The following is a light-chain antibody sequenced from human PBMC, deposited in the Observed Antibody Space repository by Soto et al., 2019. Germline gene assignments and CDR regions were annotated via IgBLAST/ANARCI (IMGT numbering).Light chain of an antibody. Sequence: EIVLTQSPDTLSLSPGERATLSCRASQSVASLYFAWYQQKPDQAPRLLLFGTSSRAYGIPDRFSSRGTGTEFTPSTSSLQSEDFSVSYCQQYYNWPRTFGQGTKVDIK. CDR3: QQYYNWPRT. CDR2: GTS. CDR1: QSVASLY. J-gene: IGKJ1*01. V-gene: IGKV3-20*01.